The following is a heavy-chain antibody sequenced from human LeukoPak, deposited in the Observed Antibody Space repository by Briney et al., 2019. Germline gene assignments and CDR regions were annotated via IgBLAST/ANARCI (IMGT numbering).Heavy chain of an antibody. Sequence: SETLSLTCAVYGGSFSGYYWSWIRQPPGKGLEWMGEINHSGSNNYNPSLKSRVAISVDPSTNLFSLNLSSVTAADTAVYYCARGKRAVYFFGSGSYTEGNYGLDVWGKGTTVTVSS. CDR1: GGSFSGYY. D-gene: IGHD3-10*01. V-gene: IGHV4-34*01. CDR3: ARGKRAVYFFGSGSYTEGNYGLDV. CDR2: INHSGSN. J-gene: IGHJ6*04.